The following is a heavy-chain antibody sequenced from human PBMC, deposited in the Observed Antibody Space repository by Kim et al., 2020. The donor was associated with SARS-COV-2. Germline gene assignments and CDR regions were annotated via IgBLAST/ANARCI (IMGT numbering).Heavy chain of an antibody. CDR3: ATTTHSSGWYGEDAFDI. Sequence: FQGRVTMTEDTSTDTAYMELSSLRSEDTAVYYCATTTHSSGWYGEDAFDIWGQGTMVTVSS. V-gene: IGHV1-24*01. J-gene: IGHJ3*02. D-gene: IGHD6-19*01.